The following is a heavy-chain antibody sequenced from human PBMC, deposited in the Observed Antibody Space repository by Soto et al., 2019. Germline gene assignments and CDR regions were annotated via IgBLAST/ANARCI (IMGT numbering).Heavy chain of an antibody. CDR3: ASFSIAAADPYGMDV. V-gene: IGHV1-18*01. J-gene: IGHJ6*02. Sequence: QVQLVQSGAEVKKPGASVKVSCKASGYTFTSYGFSWVRQAPGQGLEWMGWISAYNGNTNYAQKVQGRVTMTTDTSTSTASMELRSLRSADTAVYYCASFSIAAADPYGMDVWGQGTTVTVSS. CDR2: ISAYNGNT. CDR1: GYTFTSYG. D-gene: IGHD6-13*01.